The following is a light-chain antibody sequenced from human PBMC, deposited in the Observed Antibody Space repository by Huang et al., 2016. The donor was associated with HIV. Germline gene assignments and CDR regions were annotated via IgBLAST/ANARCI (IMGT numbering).Light chain of an antibody. CDR2: DAS. CDR1: QVISNY. Sequence: DIQMTQSPSSLSASVGDRVTITCQASQVISNYLNWFQQKSGTAPKLLISDASNLETGVPSRFSASGSGTHFTFTVSNLQPEDIATYYCQQYQNLPFTFGGGTKVEIK. J-gene: IGKJ4*01. CDR3: QQYQNLPFT. V-gene: IGKV1-33*01.